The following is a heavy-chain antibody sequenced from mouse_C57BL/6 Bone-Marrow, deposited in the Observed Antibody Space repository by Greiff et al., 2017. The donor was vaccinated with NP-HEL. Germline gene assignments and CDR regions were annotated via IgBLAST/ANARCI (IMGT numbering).Heavy chain of an antibody. V-gene: IGHV5-6*01. CDR2: ISSGGSYT. CDR1: GFTFSSYG. J-gene: IGHJ2*01. CDR3: ARLEYFDY. Sequence: EVKLMESGGDLVKPGGSLKLSCAASGFTFSSYGMSWVRQTPDKRLEWVATISSGGSYTYYPDSVKGRFTISRDNAKNTLYLQMSSLKSEDTAMYYCARLEYFDYWGQGTTLTVSS.